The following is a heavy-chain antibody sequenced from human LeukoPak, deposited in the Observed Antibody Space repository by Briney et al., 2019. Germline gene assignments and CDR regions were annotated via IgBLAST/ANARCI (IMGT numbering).Heavy chain of an antibody. J-gene: IGHJ4*02. Sequence: PSETLSLTCAVYGGSFSGYYWSWIRQPPGKGPEWIGEINHSGSTDYNPSLKSRVTISVDTSKNQFSLKLSSVTAADTAVYYCARGQSHCGGDCYSGHFDYWGQGTLVTVSS. V-gene: IGHV4-34*01. CDR1: GGSFSGYY. D-gene: IGHD2-21*02. CDR2: INHSGST. CDR3: ARGQSHCGGDCYSGHFDY.